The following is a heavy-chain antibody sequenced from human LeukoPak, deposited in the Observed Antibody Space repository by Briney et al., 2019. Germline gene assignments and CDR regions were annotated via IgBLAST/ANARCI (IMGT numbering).Heavy chain of an antibody. CDR2: IYHSGST. V-gene: IGHV4-30-2*01. D-gene: IGHD3-22*01. Sequence: PSVTLSLTCAVSGGSISSGGYSWSWIRQPPGKGLEWIGYIYHSGSTYYNPSLKSRVTISVDRSKNQFSLKLSSVTAADTAVYYCARGPTYYYDSSGYDYWGQGTLVTVSS. CDR3: ARGPTYYYDSSGYDY. CDR1: GGSISSGGYS. J-gene: IGHJ4*02.